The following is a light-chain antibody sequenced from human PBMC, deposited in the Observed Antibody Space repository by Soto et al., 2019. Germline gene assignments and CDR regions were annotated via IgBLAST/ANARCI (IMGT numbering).Light chain of an antibody. V-gene: IGLV2-14*01. Sequence: QSALTQPASVSGSPGQSITISCTGTSSDVGGYNYVSWYQQHPGKAPKLMIYDVSNRPSGVSNRFSGSKSGNTASLTISGLQAEDEADYYCSSLTSSSPPYVFGTWTKLTVL. CDR2: DVS. CDR3: SSLTSSSPPYV. J-gene: IGLJ1*01. CDR1: SSDVGGYNY.